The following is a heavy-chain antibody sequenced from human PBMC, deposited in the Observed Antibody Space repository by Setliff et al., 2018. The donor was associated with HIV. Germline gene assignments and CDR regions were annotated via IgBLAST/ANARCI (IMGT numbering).Heavy chain of an antibody. CDR1: GVTFSSYA. J-gene: IGHJ5*02. D-gene: IGHD3-22*01. V-gene: IGHV3-23*01. CDR3: AKEPNPYYYDSSVYSWFDP. Sequence: PGGSLRLSCAASGVTFSSYAMSWVRQAPGKGLEWVSAVSGGGGSTYYADAVKGRFTISRDNSKNTLYLQMNSLRAEDTAVYYCAKEPNPYYYDSSVYSWFDPWGQGTLVTVSS. CDR2: VSGGGGST.